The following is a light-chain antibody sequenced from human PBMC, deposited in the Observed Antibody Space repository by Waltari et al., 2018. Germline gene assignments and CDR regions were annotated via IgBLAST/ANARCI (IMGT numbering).Light chain of an antibody. CDR1: QSISTG. V-gene: IGKV1-39*01. Sequence: DIRMTQSPSSLSASVGDRVTITCRASQSISTGLNWYQHRPGKAPKLLIYGASNLQSGVPSRFSGSGSGRDVTLTISGLKPEDFATYYCQQSYSSPLYTFGQGTRLEIK. CDR3: QQSYSSPLYT. CDR2: GAS. J-gene: IGKJ2*01.